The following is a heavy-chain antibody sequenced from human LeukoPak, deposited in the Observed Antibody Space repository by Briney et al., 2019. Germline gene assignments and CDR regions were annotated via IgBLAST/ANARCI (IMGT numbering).Heavy chain of an antibody. CDR3: ARRAGAYSHPYDY. D-gene: IGHD4/OR15-4a*01. CDR2: MSSSGTI. CDR1: GFSLRSYE. V-gene: IGHV3-48*03. J-gene: IGHJ4*02. Sequence: PGGSLRLSCAASGFSLRSYEMNWVRQAPGKGLEWVSYMSSSGTIYYADSVKGRFTISRDNSKNTLYLQMNSLRAEDTAVYYCARRAGAYSHPYDYWGQGTLVTVSS.